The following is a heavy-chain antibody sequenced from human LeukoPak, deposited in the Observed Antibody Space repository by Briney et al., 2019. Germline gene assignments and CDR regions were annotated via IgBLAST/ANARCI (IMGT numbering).Heavy chain of an antibody. CDR2: INHSGST. V-gene: IGHV4-4*02. CDR3: ARGVGATRRTFDY. J-gene: IGHJ4*02. D-gene: IGHD1-26*01. Sequence: SETLSLTCAVSGDSISSNNWWSWVRQPPGKGLEWIGEINHSGSTNYNPSLKSRVTISVDTSKNQFSLKLSSVTAADTAVYYCARGVGATRRTFDYWGQGTLVTVSS. CDR1: GDSISSNNW.